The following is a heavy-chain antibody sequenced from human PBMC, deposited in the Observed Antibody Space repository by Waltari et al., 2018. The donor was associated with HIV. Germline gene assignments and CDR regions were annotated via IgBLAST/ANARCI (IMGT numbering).Heavy chain of an antibody. Sequence: EVLLVESGGGLVQPGGSLRLSCPDSGLLFTSYLLSWVRQAPGKGLEWVANIKQDGSEKYYVDSVKGRFTISRDNAKNSLYLQMNSLRAEDTAMYYCATSRTFDYWGQGTLVTVSS. D-gene: IGHD2-2*01. V-gene: IGHV3-7*01. J-gene: IGHJ4*02. CDR2: IKQDGSEK. CDR3: ATSRTFDY. CDR1: GLLFTSYL.